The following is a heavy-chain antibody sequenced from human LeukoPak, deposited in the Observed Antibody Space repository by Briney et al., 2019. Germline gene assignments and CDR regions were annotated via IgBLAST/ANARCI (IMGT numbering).Heavy chain of an antibody. CDR3: ARDLRYYYDSSGPVVDY. Sequence: GGSLRLSCAASGFTFSSYSMNWVRQAPGKGLKWVSSISSSSSYIYYADSVKGRFTISRDNAKNSLYLQMNSLRAEDTAVYYCARDLRYYYDSSGPVVDYWGQGTLVTVSS. D-gene: IGHD3-22*01. J-gene: IGHJ4*02. V-gene: IGHV3-21*01. CDR2: ISSSSSYI. CDR1: GFTFSSYS.